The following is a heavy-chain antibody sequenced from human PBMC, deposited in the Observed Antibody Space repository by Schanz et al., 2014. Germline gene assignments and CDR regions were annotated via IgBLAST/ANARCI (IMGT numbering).Heavy chain of an antibody. J-gene: IGHJ4*02. V-gene: IGHV4-34*02. CDR1: GGSFSSNY. D-gene: IGHD3-10*01. Sequence: QVQLQQWGAGLLKPSETLSLTCAVYGGSFSSNYWSWIRQPPGKGLEWIGEIYHSGSTNYNPSLKSRVTISVDKPKKQFSLKVTSMTAADTAVYYCARGLRPFAELSAYWGQGTLVTVSS. CDR2: IYHSGST. CDR3: ARGLRPFAELSAY.